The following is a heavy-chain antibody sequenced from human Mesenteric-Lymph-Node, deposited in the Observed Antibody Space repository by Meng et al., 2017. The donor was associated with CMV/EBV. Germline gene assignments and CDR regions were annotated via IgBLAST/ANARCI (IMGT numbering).Heavy chain of an antibody. CDR1: GFTFDGYG. CDR3: AKDFVSHTSGWYYFDY. J-gene: IGHJ4*02. V-gene: IGHV3-9*01. Sequence: GGSLRLSCAASGFTFDGYGMHWVRQAPGKGLEWVSGISWNSGTIGYADSVKGRFTISRDNAKNSLYLQMNSLRAEDTALYYCAKDFVSHTSGWYYFDYWGQGTLVTVSS. D-gene: IGHD6-19*01. CDR2: ISWNSGTI.